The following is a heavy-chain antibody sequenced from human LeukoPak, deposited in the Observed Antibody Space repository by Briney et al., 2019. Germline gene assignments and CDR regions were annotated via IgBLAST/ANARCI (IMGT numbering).Heavy chain of an antibody. J-gene: IGHJ4*02. CDR2: ISYDGSNK. V-gene: IGHV3-30*04. Sequence: GGSLRLSCAASGFTFSSYAMHWVRQAPGKGLEWVAVISYDGSNKYYADSVKGRFTISRDNSKNTLYLQMNSLRAEDTAVYYCAKEDNSPPLDYWGQGTLVTVSS. CDR1: GFTFSSYA. CDR3: AKEDNSPPLDY. D-gene: IGHD5-24*01.